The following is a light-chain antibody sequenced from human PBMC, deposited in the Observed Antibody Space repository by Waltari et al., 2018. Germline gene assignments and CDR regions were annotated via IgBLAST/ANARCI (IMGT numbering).Light chain of an antibody. Sequence: QSALTQTATVSGSPGQSITISCTGTSSDVGTYNLVSWYQQHPGKAPTLIIYDGNKRPSGVSNRFSGSKSGNTASLTISGLQAADEADYYCCSYAGSAISVFGGGTKLTVL. J-gene: IGLJ2*01. V-gene: IGLV2-23*01. CDR2: DGN. CDR3: CSYAGSAISV. CDR1: SSDVGTYNL.